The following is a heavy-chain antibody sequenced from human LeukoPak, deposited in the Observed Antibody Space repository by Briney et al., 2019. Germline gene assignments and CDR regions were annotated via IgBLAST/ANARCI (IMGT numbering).Heavy chain of an antibody. V-gene: IGHV1-24*01. J-gene: IGHJ4*02. Sequence: GASVKVSCKVSGYTLTELSMHWVRQAPGKGLEWMGGFDPEDGETIYAQKFQGRVTMTEDTSTDTAYMEPSSLRSEDTAVYYCATVGNLYSSSWAPEFDYWGQGTLVTVSS. D-gene: IGHD6-13*01. CDR3: ATVGNLYSSSWAPEFDY. CDR2: FDPEDGET. CDR1: GYTLTELS.